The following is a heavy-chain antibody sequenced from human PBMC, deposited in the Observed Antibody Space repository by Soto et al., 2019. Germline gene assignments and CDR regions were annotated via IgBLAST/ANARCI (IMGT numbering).Heavy chain of an antibody. CDR3: ARVLYYGSGSYSPYGMDV. V-gene: IGHV1-69*01. D-gene: IGHD3-10*01. CDR2: VSPPFRTS. CDR1: GVSFNNNG. J-gene: IGHJ6*02. Sequence: QVQLVQSGAEVKKPGSSVKVSCKTSGVSFNNNGIGWVRQAPGHGLEWMGGVSPPFRTSNYARKFQGRISITADASTGTVNMELSCLTVEDTAQYYCARVLYYGSGSYSPYGMDVWGQGTTVTVSS.